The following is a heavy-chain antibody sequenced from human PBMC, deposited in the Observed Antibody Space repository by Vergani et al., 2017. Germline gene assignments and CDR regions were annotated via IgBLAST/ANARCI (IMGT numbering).Heavy chain of an antibody. J-gene: IGHJ5*02. CDR3: ARGLPYYDFWSCYYLNWFDP. V-gene: IGHV4-59*01. CDR1: GGYISSYY. D-gene: IGHD3-3*01. Sequence: QVQLQESGPGLVKPSETLSLTCTVSGGYISSYYWSSIRQPPGKGLEWIGYIYYSGSTNYNPSIKSRVTISVDTSKNNLSLKLSSVTAADTALYYCARGLPYYDFWSCYYLNWFDPWGQGTLVTVSS. CDR2: IYYSGST.